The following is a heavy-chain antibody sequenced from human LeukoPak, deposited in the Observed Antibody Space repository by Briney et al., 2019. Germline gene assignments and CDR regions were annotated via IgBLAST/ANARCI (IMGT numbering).Heavy chain of an antibody. D-gene: IGHD3-22*01. CDR3: ARDSAALIVVATDDAFDI. CDR1: GGTFISYA. CDR2: IIPIFGTA. V-gene: IGHV1-69*05. J-gene: IGHJ3*02. Sequence: ASVKASCKASGGTFISYAISWVRQAPGQGLEWMGRIIPIFGTANYAQKFQGRVTITTDESTSTAYMELSSLRSEDTAVYYCARDSAALIVVATDDAFDIWGQGTMVTVSS.